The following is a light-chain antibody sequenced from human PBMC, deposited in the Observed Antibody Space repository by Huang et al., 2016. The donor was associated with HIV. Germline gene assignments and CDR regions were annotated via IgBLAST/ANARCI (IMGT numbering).Light chain of an antibody. J-gene: IGKJ3*01. CDR2: DTS. V-gene: IGKV3-11*01. Sequence: EIVLTQSQATLSLSPGETATLSCRASQSVTRSLAWYRQKPGQAPRLVIYDTSNTAPGSAARFSGSGSGTDYTLTISNLDPDDFAVYYCQQRSKSITFGPGTKVEFK. CDR1: QSVTRS. CDR3: QQRSKSIT.